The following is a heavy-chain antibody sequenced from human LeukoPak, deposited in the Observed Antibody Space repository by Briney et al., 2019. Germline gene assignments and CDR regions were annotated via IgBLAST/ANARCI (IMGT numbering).Heavy chain of an antibody. Sequence: GGSLRLSCAASGFTFGSYWMTWVRQAPGKGLEWVANIKQDESEKYYVDSVRGRFTISRDNAKNSLYLQMNSLRSEDTAVYYCARCNYYDSSGYPISFENWGQGTLVTVSS. V-gene: IGHV3-7*01. CDR1: GFTFGSYW. CDR2: IKQDESEK. CDR3: ARCNYYDSSGYPISFEN. D-gene: IGHD3-22*01. J-gene: IGHJ4*02.